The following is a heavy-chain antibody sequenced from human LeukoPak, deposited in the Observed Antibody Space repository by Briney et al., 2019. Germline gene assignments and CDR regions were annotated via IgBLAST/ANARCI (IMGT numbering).Heavy chain of an antibody. CDR3: ARDPYYYDSSGYYYDY. D-gene: IGHD3-22*01. V-gene: IGHV4-34*01. J-gene: IGHJ4*02. CDR1: GGSFSGYY. CDR2: INHSGST. Sequence: PSETLSLTCAVYGGSFSGYYWSWIRQPPGKGLEWIGEINHSGSTNYTPSLKSRVTISVDTSKNQFSLKLSSVTAADTAVYYCARDPYYYDSSGYYYDYWGQGTLVTVSS.